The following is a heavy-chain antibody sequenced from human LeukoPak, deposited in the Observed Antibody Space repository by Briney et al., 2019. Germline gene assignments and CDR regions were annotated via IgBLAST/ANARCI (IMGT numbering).Heavy chain of an antibody. CDR2: IKHDGSET. Sequence: GGSLRLSCAASGFTFDDYAMHWVRQAPGKGLEWVANIKHDGSETHYVDSVKGRFTISRDNAKKSLYLQMNSLKDEDTAVYYCERDSARRFDYWGQGTLVTVSS. D-gene: IGHD3-16*01. V-gene: IGHV3-7*01. J-gene: IGHJ4*02. CDR3: ERDSARRFDY. CDR1: GFTFDDYA.